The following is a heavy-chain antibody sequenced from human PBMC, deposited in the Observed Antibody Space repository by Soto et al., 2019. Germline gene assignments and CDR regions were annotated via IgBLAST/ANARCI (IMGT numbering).Heavy chain of an antibody. J-gene: IGHJ4*02. V-gene: IGHV1-46*01. CDR1: GYTFTSYY. Sequence: QVQLVQSGAEVKKPGASVKVSCKASGYTFTSYYMHWVRQAPGQGLEWMGIINPSGGSTSYAQKFQGRVPMTGDSPRSTATRGRSSRRSENRAVYSLARGVTVMPPNQTGGKGTLVPV. D-gene: IGHD3-16*01. CDR3: ARGVTVMPPNQT. CDR2: INPSGGST.